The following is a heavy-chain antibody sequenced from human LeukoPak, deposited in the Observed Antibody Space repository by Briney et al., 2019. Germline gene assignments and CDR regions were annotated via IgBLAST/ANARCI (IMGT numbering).Heavy chain of an antibody. J-gene: IGHJ5*02. Sequence: GASVNVSCKASGYTFTGYYMHWVRQAPGQGLEWMGWINPNSGGTNYAQRFQGRVTMTRDTSISTAYMELSRLRSDDTAVYYCARDGKQWLRGGNWFDPWGQGTLVTVSS. CDR1: GYTFTGYY. CDR2: INPNSGGT. V-gene: IGHV1-2*02. CDR3: ARDGKQWLRGGNWFDP. D-gene: IGHD6-19*01.